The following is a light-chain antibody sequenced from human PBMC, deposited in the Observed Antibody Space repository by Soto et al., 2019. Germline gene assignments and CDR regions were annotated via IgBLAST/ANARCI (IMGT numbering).Light chain of an antibody. J-gene: IGLJ2*01. Sequence: QSALTQPASVSGSPGQSITISCTGTSSDVGGYNYVSWYQQHPGKAPKLLIYDVNKRPSGVSNRFSGSKSGNTASLTISGLQAEDEADYYCSSYTTVSTRVVFGGGTKVTVL. CDR2: DVN. CDR3: SSYTTVSTRVV. CDR1: SSDVGGYNY. V-gene: IGLV2-14*01.